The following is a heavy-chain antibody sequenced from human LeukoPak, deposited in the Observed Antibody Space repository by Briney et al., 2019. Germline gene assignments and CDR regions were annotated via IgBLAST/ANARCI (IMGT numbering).Heavy chain of an antibody. D-gene: IGHD3-10*01. Sequence: SVKVSCKASGGTFSSYAISWVRQAPGQGLEWMGGIIPIFGTANYAQKFQGRVTITTDESTSTAYMELSSLRSEDTVVYYCARGRPGELLWLYFQHWGQGTLVTVSS. J-gene: IGHJ1*01. V-gene: IGHV1-69*05. CDR2: IIPIFGTA. CDR3: ARGRPGELLWLYFQH. CDR1: GGTFSSYA.